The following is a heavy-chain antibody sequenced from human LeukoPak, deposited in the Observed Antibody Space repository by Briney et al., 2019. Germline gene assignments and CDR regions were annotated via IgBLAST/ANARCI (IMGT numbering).Heavy chain of an antibody. Sequence: HPGGSLRLSCAASGFTFNNYAMTWVRQAPGKGLEWVSAISGSGATTYYADSVKGRFTISRDSSKNTLYLEMSSLRAEDTAVYYCAKDFDYYDTSDYFFLAVFDYWGQGTLVTVSS. D-gene: IGHD3-22*01. CDR2: ISGSGATT. CDR3: AKDFDYYDTSDYFFLAVFDY. J-gene: IGHJ4*02. V-gene: IGHV3-23*01. CDR1: GFTFNNYA.